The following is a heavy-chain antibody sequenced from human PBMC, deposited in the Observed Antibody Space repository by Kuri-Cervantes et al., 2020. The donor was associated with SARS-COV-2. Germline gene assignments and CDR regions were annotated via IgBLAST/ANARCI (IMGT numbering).Heavy chain of an antibody. Sequence: ESLKISCTVSGGSISSSSYYWGWIRQPPGKGLEWIGSIYYSGSTYYNPSLKSRVTISVDTSKNQFSLKLSSVTAADTVVYYCARRSGYCSSTSCYFFDYWGQGTLVTVSS. CDR1: GGSISSSSYY. J-gene: IGHJ4*02. CDR3: ARRSGYCSSTSCYFFDY. V-gene: IGHV4-39*01. CDR2: IYYSGST. D-gene: IGHD2-2*01.